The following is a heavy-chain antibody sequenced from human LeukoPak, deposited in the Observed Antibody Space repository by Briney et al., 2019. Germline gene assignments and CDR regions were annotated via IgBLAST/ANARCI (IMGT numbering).Heavy chain of an antibody. J-gene: IGHJ4*02. CDR3: ATTKLPFYAYDY. Sequence: ASVKVSCKVSGYTLTELSMHWVRQAPGKGLEWMGGFVPEVGETIYTQKFQGRVTMTEDTSTDTAYMELSSLRSEDTAVYYCATTKLPFYAYDYWGQGTLVTVSS. D-gene: IGHD5/OR15-5a*01. CDR1: GYTLTELS. V-gene: IGHV1-24*01. CDR2: FVPEVGET.